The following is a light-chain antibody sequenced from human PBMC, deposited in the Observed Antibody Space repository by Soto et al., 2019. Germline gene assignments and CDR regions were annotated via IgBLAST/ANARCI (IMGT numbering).Light chain of an antibody. J-gene: IGLJ1*01. CDR1: SGSVSTSYY. Sequence: QTVVTQEPSFSVSPGGTVTLTCGLSSGSVSTSYYPSWYQQTPGQAPRTLIYSTNTRSSGVPDRFSGSILGNKAALTITGAQADDESDYYCVLYVGSGISVFGTGTKLTVL. CDR3: VLYVGSGISV. V-gene: IGLV8-61*01. CDR2: STN.